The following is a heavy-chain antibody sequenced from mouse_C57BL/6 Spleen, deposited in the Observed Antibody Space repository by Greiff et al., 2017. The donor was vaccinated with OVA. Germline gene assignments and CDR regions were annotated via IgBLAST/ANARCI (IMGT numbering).Heavy chain of an antibody. Sequence: QVQLQQPGAELVKPGASVKMSCKASGYTFTSYWITWVKQRPGQGLEWIGDIYPGSGSTNYNEKFKSKATLTVDTSSSTAYMQLSSLTSGDSAVYYGAKGGSSGYVGFAYWGQGTLVTVSA. CDR1: GYTFTSYW. J-gene: IGHJ3*01. CDR3: AKGGSSGYVGFAY. V-gene: IGHV1-55*01. CDR2: IYPGSGST. D-gene: IGHD3-2*02.